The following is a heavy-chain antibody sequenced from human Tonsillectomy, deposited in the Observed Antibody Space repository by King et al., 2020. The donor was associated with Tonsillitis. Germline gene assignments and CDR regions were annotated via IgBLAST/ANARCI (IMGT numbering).Heavy chain of an antibody. CDR2: INWNGGST. CDR1: GFTFDDYG. J-gene: IGHJ1*01. Sequence: VQLVESGGGVVRPGGSLRLSCAASGFTFDDYGMSWVRQAPGKGLEWVSGINWNGGSTGYADSGKGRFTISTENAKNSLYLQMNSLRAEDTSLYYCAREFGGRNYYDSTSRYFQHWGQGTLVTVSS. V-gene: IGHV3-20*04. CDR3: AREFGGRNYYDSTSRYFQH. D-gene: IGHD3-22*01.